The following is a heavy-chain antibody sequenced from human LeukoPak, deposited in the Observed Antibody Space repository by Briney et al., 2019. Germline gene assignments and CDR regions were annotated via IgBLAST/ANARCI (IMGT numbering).Heavy chain of an antibody. V-gene: IGHV2-5*02. Sequence: SGPTLVNPTQTLTLTCTLSGFSLTTSGVGVGWIRQPPGKALEWLALIYWDDDNRYSPSLKSRLTITKDTSKNQVVLTMTNMDPVDTATYYCAHRRGAGYYGYWGQGTLVTASS. CDR1: GFSLTTSGVG. J-gene: IGHJ4*02. CDR3: AHRRGAGYYGY. D-gene: IGHD1-26*01. CDR2: IYWDDDN.